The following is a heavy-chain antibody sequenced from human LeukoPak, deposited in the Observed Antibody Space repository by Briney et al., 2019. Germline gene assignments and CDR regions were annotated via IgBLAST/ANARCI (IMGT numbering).Heavy chain of an antibody. CDR1: GFTFSSYW. V-gene: IGHV3-7*01. CDR2: IKQDGSEK. CDR3: ARDRATVVTLAFDI. D-gene: IGHD4-23*01. J-gene: IGHJ3*02. Sequence: GGSLRLSCAASGFTFSSYWMSWVRQAPGKGLEWVANIKQDGSEKYYVDSVKGRFTISRDNAKNSLYLQMNSLRAEDTAVYYCARDRATVVTLAFDIWGQGTMVTVSS.